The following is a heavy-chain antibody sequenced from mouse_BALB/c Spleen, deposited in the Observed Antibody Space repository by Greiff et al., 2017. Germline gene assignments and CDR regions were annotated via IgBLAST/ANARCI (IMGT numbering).Heavy chain of an antibody. J-gene: IGHJ1*01. Sequence: QLQESGAELVKPGASVKLSCTASGFNIKDTYMHWVKQRPEQGLEWIGRIDPANGNTKYDPKFQGKATITADTSSNTAYLQLSSLTSEDTAVYYCARITTVVDWYFDVWGAGTTVTVSS. CDR1: GFNIKDTY. V-gene: IGHV14-3*02. CDR2: IDPANGNT. D-gene: IGHD1-1*01. CDR3: ARITTVVDWYFDV.